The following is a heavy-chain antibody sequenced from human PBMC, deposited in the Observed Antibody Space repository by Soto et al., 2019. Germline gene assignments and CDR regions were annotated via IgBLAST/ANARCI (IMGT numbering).Heavy chain of an antibody. CDR3: ARERYSSGWYPYFDY. V-gene: IGHV4-59*01. CDR2: IYYSGST. J-gene: IGHJ4*02. CDR1: GGSISSYY. D-gene: IGHD6-19*01. Sequence: SETLSLTCTVSGGSISSYYWSWIRQPPGKGLEWIGYIYYSGSTNYNPSLKSRVTISVDTSKNQFSLKLSSVTAADTAVYYCARERYSSGWYPYFDYWGQGTLVT.